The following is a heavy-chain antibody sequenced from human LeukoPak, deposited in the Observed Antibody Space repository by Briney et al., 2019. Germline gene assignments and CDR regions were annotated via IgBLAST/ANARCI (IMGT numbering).Heavy chain of an antibody. J-gene: IGHJ4*02. CDR3: ARDVVGATDY. CDR2: IKQDGSEK. V-gene: IGHV3-7*01. Sequence: PGGSLRLSCAASGFTFSSYWVSWVRQAPGKGLEWVANIKQDGSEKYYVDSVKGRFTISRDNAKNSLYLQMNSLRAEDTAVYYCARDVVGATDYWGQGTLVTVSP. D-gene: IGHD1-26*01. CDR1: GFTFSSYW.